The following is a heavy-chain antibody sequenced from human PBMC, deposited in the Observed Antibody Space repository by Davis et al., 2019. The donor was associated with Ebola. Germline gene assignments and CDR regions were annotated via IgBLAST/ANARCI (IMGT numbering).Heavy chain of an antibody. V-gene: IGHV3-7*03. D-gene: IGHD1-26*01. CDR1: GFTFSSYW. CDR3: AKAGHCGNYCSFDS. J-gene: IGHJ4*02. Sequence: GESLKTSCAASGFTFSSYWMGWVRQAPGKGLEWVANINQIGSEKYYVDSVKGRFTISRDNAKKSLYLQMNSLRAEDTAVYYCAKAGHCGNYCSFDSWGQGTLVTVSS. CDR2: INQIGSEK.